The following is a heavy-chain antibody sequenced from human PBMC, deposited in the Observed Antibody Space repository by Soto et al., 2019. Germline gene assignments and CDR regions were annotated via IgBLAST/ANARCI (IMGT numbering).Heavy chain of an antibody. CDR3: AKDVHLSSSWYFDY. CDR2: ISGSGGST. D-gene: IGHD6-13*01. CDR1: GFTFSSYA. J-gene: IGHJ4*02. V-gene: IGHV3-23*01. Sequence: GGSLRLSCAASGFTFSSYAMSWVRQAPGNGLEWVSAISGSGGSTYYADSVKGRFTISRDNSKNTLYLQMNSLRAEDTAVYYCAKDVHLSSSWYFDYWGQGTLVTVSS.